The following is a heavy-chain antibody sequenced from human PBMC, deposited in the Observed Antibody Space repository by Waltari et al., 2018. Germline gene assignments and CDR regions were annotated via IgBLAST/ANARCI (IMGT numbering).Heavy chain of an antibody. CDR2: IYSGGST. J-gene: IGHJ4*02. CDR1: GFTVSSNY. Sequence: EVQLVESGGGLIQPGGSLRLSCAASGFTVSSNYMSWVRQAPGKGLEWVSVIYSGGSTYYADSVKGRFTISRDNSKNTLYRQMNSLRAEDTAVYYCARERNGDYDYFDYWGQGTLVTVSS. D-gene: IGHD4-17*01. CDR3: ARERNGDYDYFDY. V-gene: IGHV3-53*01.